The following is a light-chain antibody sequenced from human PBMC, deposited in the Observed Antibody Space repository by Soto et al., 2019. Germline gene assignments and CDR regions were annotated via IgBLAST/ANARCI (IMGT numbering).Light chain of an antibody. J-gene: IGKJ4*01. CDR1: QSLTNNF. Sequence: EIVLTQSPATLSLSPGERVTLSCGASQSLTNNFLAWYQQRPGLAPKLLIFDVSTRATGIPDRFSGSGSGTDFTLTISRLEPEDFAVYYCQRFDNSPTFGGGTKVELK. V-gene: IGKV3D-20*01. CDR2: DVS. CDR3: QRFDNSPT.